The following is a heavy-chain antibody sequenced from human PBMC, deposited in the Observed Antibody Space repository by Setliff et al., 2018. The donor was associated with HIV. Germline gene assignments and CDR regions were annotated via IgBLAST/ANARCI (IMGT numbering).Heavy chain of an antibody. D-gene: IGHD1-1*01. J-gene: IGHJ4*02. CDR2: NNPNSGDT. CDR3: ARDPTGHYLDF. Sequence: ASVKVSCKASGYIFIGYYLHWVRQAPGQGLEWMGWNNPNSGDTNYAQKFQGRVTMTRDTSISTAYMELSRLRSDDTAVYYCARDPTGHYLDFWGQGTLVTVSS. CDR1: GYIFIGYY. V-gene: IGHV1-2*02.